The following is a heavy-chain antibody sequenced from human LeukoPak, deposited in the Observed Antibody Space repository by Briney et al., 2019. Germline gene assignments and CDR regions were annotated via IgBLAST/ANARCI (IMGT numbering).Heavy chain of an antibody. CDR2: IVVGSGNT. D-gene: IGHD3-10*01. V-gene: IGHV1-58*02. CDR1: GFTFTSSA. J-gene: IGHJ4*02. Sequence: SVKLSCKASGFTFTSSAMQWVRQARGQRLEWIGWIVVGSGNTNYAQKFQERVTITKDMSTSTAYMELSSLRSEDTAVYYCAALWDTRGGYFDYWGQGTLVTVSS. CDR3: AALWDTRGGYFDY.